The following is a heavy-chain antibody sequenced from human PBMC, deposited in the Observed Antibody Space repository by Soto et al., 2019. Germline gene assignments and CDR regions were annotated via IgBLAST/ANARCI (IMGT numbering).Heavy chain of an antibody. Sequence: SETLSLTCAVYGGSFSGYYWSWIRQPPGQGLEWIGEINHSESTNYNPSLKSRVTISIDTSRNQFSLKLSSVTAADTAVYYCARGLIADAGYGDLNYYYYMDVWGKGTTVTVSS. CDR3: ARGLIADAGYGDLNYYYYMDV. V-gene: IGHV4-34*01. CDR1: GGSFSGYY. J-gene: IGHJ6*03. D-gene: IGHD4-17*01. CDR2: INHSEST.